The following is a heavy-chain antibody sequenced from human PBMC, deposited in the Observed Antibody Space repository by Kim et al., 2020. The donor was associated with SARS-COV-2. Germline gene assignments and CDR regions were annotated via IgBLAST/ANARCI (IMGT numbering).Heavy chain of an antibody. CDR1: GFTFSSYW. V-gene: IGHV3-74*01. CDR2: INSDGSST. CDR3: AAPNGSGSYYGMDV. Sequence: GGSLRLSCAASGFTFSSYWMHWVRQAPGKGLVWVSRINSDGSSTSYADSVKGRFTISRDNAKNTLYLQMNSLRAKDTAVYYCAAPNGSGSYYGMDVWGQGTTVTVSS. D-gene: IGHD3-10*01. J-gene: IGHJ6*02.